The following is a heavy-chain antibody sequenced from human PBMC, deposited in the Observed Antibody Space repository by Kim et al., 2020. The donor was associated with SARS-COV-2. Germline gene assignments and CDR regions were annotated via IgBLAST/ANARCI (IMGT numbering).Heavy chain of an antibody. Sequence: GGSLRLSCAASGFTFSSYSMNWVRQAPGKGLEWVSSISSSSGTIYYADSVKGRFTISRDNAKNSLYLQMNSLRDKDTAVYYCAREADSSSWGGIDVWGQGTTVTVSS. D-gene: IGHD6-13*01. CDR1: GFTFSSYS. V-gene: IGHV3-48*02. CDR3: AREADSSSWGGIDV. J-gene: IGHJ6*02. CDR2: ISSSSGTI.